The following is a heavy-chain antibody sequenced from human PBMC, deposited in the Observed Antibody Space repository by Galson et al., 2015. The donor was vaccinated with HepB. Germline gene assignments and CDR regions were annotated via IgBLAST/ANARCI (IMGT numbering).Heavy chain of an antibody. V-gene: IGHV3-30*18. CDR3: AKDPYLYSALAGTMAGFDY. CDR1: GFTFNHYG. Sequence: SLRLSCAVSGFTFNHYGMHWVRQAPGKGPEWVAVISYDGSNKYYADSVKGRFTISRDNSKNTLYLQMNSLRAEDTALYYCAKDPYLYSALAGTMAGFDYWGQGTLVTVSS. CDR2: ISYDGSNK. J-gene: IGHJ4*02. D-gene: IGHD6-19*01.